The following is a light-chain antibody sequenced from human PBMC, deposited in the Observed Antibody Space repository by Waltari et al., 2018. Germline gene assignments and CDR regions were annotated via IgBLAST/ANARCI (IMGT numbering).Light chain of an antibody. V-gene: IGLV8-61*01. Sequence: QTVVTQEPSFSVSPGGTVTLTWGLSSGSVPPGHHPSWHQQTPGQAPRTLIYSTNTRSSGVPDRFSGSILGNKAALTITGAQADDESDYYCVLYMGSGIWVFGGGTKLTVL. CDR3: VLYMGSGIWV. CDR2: STN. J-gene: IGLJ3*02. CDR1: SGSVPPGHH.